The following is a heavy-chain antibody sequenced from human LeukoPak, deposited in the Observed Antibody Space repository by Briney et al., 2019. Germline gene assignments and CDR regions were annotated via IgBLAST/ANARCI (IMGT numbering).Heavy chain of an antibody. V-gene: IGHV4-39*02. CDR2: IYYSGST. CDR3: ARDYKNWFDP. Sequence: PSETLSLTCTVSGGSISSSSYYWGWIRQPPGKGLEWIGSIYYSGSTYYNPSLKSRVTISVDTSENQFSLKLSSVTAADTAVYYCARDYKNWFDPWGQGTLVTVSS. D-gene: IGHD5-24*01. J-gene: IGHJ5*02. CDR1: GGSISSSSYY.